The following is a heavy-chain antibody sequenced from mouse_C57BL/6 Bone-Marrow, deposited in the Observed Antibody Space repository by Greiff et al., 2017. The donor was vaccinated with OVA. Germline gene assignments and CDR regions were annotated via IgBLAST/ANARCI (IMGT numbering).Heavy chain of an antibody. CDR2: ISGGGGNT. J-gene: IGHJ2*01. CDR1: GFTFSSYT. V-gene: IGHV5-9*01. Sequence: EVQLVESGGGLVKPGGSLKLSCAASGFTFSSYTMSWVRQTPEKRLEWVATISGGGGNTYYPDSVKGRFTISRDNAKNTLYLQMSSLRSEDTALYYCARHGRSYYFDYWGQGTTLTVSS. CDR3: ARHGRSYYFDY.